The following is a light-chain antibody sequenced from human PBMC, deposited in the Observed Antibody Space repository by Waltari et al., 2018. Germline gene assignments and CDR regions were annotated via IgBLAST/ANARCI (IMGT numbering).Light chain of an antibody. CDR2: GAS. Sequence: EIVMTQSPATLSVSLGERATLSCRASQSLSDNLAWYQQKPGQAPRLLIYGASTRATGIPARFSGSGSWTDFTLTISSLQSEDFAIYYCQQYNTWPPITFGRGTRLEIK. J-gene: IGKJ5*01. CDR1: QSLSDN. CDR3: QQYNTWPPIT. V-gene: IGKV3-15*01.